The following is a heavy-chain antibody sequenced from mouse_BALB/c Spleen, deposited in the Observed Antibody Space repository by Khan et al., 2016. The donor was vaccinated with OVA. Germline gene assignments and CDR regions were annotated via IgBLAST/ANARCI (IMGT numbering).Heavy chain of an antibody. V-gene: IGHV1-76*01. CDR1: EYTFTSYW. J-gene: IGHJ2*01. CDR3: AREDALYYFDN. CDR2: IYPGTDNT. Sequence: QMQLEESGAELVRPGASVKLSCKTSEYTFTSYWIYWVKQRSGQGLEWIARIYPGTDNTYYNEKLKDQATLTADKSSSTAYMQLSSLKSDDSAVYFCAREDALYYFDNWGQGTTLTVSS.